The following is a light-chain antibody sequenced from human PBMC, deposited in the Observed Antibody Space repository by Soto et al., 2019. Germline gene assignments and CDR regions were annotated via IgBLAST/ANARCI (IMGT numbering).Light chain of an antibody. CDR2: DAS. CDR3: QQYGSSPRT. Sequence: EIVLTQPPGSPCFSPGERATLSCRASQTVSNNYLAWYQQKPGQAPRLLIYDASNRATGIPARFSGSGSGTDFSLTISSLEPGDLAVYYCQQYGSSPRTFGQGTKGDIK. CDR1: QTVSNNY. V-gene: IGKV3-20*01. J-gene: IGKJ1*01.